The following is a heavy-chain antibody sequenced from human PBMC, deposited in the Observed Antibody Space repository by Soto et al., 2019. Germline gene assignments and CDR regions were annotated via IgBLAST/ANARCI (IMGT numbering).Heavy chain of an antibody. CDR1: GFTFISYG. D-gene: IGHD2-8*01. J-gene: IGHJ3*02. CDR2: ISGSGGST. CDR3: AIGTDIVLMVYATDAFDI. Sequence: GGSLRLSCAASGFTFISYGMSWVRQAPGKGLEWVSAISGSGGSTYYAESVKGRFTISRDNSKNTLYLQMNSLRAEDTAVYYCAIGTDIVLMVYATDAFDIWGQGTMLTVSS. V-gene: IGHV3-23*01.